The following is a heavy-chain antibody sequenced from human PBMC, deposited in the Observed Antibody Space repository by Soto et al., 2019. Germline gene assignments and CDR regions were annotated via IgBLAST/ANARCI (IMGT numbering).Heavy chain of an antibody. CDR1: GGTFSSYA. J-gene: IGHJ6*02. CDR2: IIPIFGTA. D-gene: IGHD6-13*01. V-gene: IGHV1-69*13. Sequence: ASVKVSCKASGGTFSSYAISWVRQAPGQGLEWMGGIIPIFGTANYAQKFQGRVTITADESTSTAYMELSSLRSEDTAVYYCARSRQSWYGSRGSYYYYYGMDVWGQGITVTVSS. CDR3: ARSRQSWYGSRGSYYYYYGMDV.